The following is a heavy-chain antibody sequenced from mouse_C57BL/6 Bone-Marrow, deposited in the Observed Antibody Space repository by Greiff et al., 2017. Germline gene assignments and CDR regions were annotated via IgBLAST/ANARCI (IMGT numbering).Heavy chain of an antibody. Sequence: VQLQQSGPELVKPGASVKISCKASGYTFTDYYMNWVKQSHGKSLEWIGDINPSNGGTSYNQKFKGKATLTVDKSSSTAYMQLRSLTSEDSAVYYCESSAIYYDYDKVDYWGKGTLVTVSA. CDR2: INPSNGGT. V-gene: IGHV1-26*01. CDR3: ESSAIYYDYDKVDY. D-gene: IGHD2-4*01. J-gene: IGHJ3*01. CDR1: GYTFTDYY.